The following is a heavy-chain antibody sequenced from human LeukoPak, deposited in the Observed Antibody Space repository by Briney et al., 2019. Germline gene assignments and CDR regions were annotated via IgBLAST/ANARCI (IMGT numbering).Heavy chain of an antibody. CDR1: GFTFSSYS. D-gene: IGHD5-12*01. CDR3: ARALLGYSGYGTVDY. CDR2: ISSSSSSTI. V-gene: IGHV3-48*01. Sequence: PGGSLRLSCVASGFTFSSYSMNWVRQAPGKGLEWVSYISSSSSSTIYYADSVKGRFTISRDNVKNSVYLQMNSLRAEDTGVYYCARALLGYSGYGTVDYWGQGTLVTVSS. J-gene: IGHJ4*02.